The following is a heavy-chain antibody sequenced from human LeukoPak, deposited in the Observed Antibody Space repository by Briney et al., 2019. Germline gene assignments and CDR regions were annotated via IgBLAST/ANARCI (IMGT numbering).Heavy chain of an antibody. CDR3: ARGRRGPSSNIVVVPAAKCWFDP. D-gene: IGHD2-2*01. CDR1: GGSFSGYY. V-gene: IGHV4-34*01. Sequence: RSSETLSLTCAVYGGSFSGYYWSWIRQPPGKGLEWIGEINHSGSTNYNPSLKSRVTISVDTSKNQFSLKLSSVTAADTAVYYCARGRRGPSSNIVVVPAAKCWFDPWGQGTLVTVPS. J-gene: IGHJ5*02. CDR2: INHSGST.